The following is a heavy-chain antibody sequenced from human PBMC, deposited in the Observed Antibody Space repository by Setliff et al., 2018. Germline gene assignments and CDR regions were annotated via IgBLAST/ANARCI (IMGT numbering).Heavy chain of an antibody. CDR1: GGTFTYYY. D-gene: IGHD6-6*01. V-gene: IGHV4-34*01. J-gene: IGHJ4*02. CDR2: INHSGST. Sequence: PSETLSLTCAASGGTFTYYYWTWIRQAPGKGLEWIGEINHSGSTNYNPSLKSRATISIDTSKNQFSLNLRSVTAADTAVYYCARGRNIAIRLLDSWGQGNLVTAPQ. CDR3: ARGRNIAIRLLDS.